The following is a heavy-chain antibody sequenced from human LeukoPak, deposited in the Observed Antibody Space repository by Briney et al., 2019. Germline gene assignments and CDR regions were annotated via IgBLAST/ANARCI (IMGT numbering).Heavy chain of an antibody. CDR1: VFTDSSKY. CDR3: AREGRASDAFDI. D-gene: IGHD2-15*01. J-gene: IGHJ3*02. CDR2: IYCGGST. Sequence: GGSLRLSCAASVFTDSSKYMSWVRQPPGKGLAWVSVIYCGGSTYYTDSVKGRLTISRDNSKRQLYIEMNNQKPEDTAVYYCAREGRASDAFDIWGQGTMVTVSS. V-gene: IGHV3-66*01.